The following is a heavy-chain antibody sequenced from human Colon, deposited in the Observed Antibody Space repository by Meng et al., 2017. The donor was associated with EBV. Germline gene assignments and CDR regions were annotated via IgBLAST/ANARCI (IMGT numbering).Heavy chain of an antibody. J-gene: IGHJ4*02. CDR1: GGSINSGDYY. CDR3: ARNYYFDY. Sequence: HVRLQLSGPGLVKPSQILSLTCTVSGGSINSGDYYWSWIRQPPGKGLEWIGYIYYTGSTYYNPSLKSRVTISMDTSKNQFSLRLSSVTAADTAVYYCARNYYFDYWGQGTLVTVSS. V-gene: IGHV4-30-4*01. CDR2: IYYTGST.